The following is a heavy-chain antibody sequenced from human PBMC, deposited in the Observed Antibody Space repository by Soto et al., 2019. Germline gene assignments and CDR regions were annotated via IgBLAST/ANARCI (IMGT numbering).Heavy chain of an antibody. Sequence: GGSLRLSRAASGFTFSSYGMHWVRQAPGKGLEWVAVISYDGSNKYYADSVKGRFTISRDNSKNTLYLQMNSLRAEDTAVYYCAKDPGRGNWFDPWGQGTLVTVSS. V-gene: IGHV3-30*18. D-gene: IGHD3-10*01. CDR3: AKDPGRGNWFDP. J-gene: IGHJ5*02. CDR2: ISYDGSNK. CDR1: GFTFSSYG.